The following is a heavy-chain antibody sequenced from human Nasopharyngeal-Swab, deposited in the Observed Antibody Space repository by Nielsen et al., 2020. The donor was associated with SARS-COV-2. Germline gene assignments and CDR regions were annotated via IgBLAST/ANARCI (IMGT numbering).Heavy chain of an antibody. V-gene: IGHV3-30-3*01. Sequence: GESLKISCAASGFTFSSYAMHWVRQAPGKGLEWVAVIWYDGSNKYYADSVKGRFTISRDNSKNTLYLQMNSLRVEDTAVYYCAKGGSSWYWFDYWGQGTLVTVSS. D-gene: IGHD6-13*01. J-gene: IGHJ4*02. CDR2: IWYDGSNK. CDR3: AKGGSSWYWFDY. CDR1: GFTFSSYA.